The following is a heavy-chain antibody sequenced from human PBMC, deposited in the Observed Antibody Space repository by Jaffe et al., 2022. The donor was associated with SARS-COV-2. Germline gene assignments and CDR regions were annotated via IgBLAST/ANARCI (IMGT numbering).Heavy chain of an antibody. Sequence: EVQLVESGGGLVQPGGSLRLSCAASGFIFSSYAMHWVRQAPGKGLEYVSAISSNGGSTYYGNSVKGRFTISRDNSKNTLYLQMGSLRAEDMAVYYCARDMPSDYDILTGLLSYGMDVWGQGTTVTVSS. CDR2: ISSNGGST. CDR3: ARDMPSDYDILTGLLSYGMDV. J-gene: IGHJ6*02. V-gene: IGHV3-64*01. CDR1: GFIFSSYA. D-gene: IGHD3-9*01.